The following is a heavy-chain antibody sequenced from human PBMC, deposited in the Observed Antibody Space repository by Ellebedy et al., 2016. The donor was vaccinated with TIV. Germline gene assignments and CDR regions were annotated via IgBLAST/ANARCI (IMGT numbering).Heavy chain of an antibody. V-gene: IGHV4-39*01. J-gene: IGHJ4*02. Sequence: SETLSLTCTVSGGSISSDNAYWSWIRQPPGKGLEWIGSIHYSGRTYYNAALESRLTISVAASKNQFSLILGSVTAADTAVYYCARLVSVAGGTFYFDYWGQGTLVTVSS. CDR1: GGSISSDNAY. CDR2: IHYSGRT. CDR3: ARLVSVAGGTFYFDY. D-gene: IGHD6-13*01.